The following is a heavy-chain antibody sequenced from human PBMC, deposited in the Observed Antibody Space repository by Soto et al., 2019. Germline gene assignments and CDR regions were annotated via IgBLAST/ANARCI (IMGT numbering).Heavy chain of an antibody. CDR1: GNSFSDFW. Sequence: PGESLKTSCRCSGNSFSDFWFGWLRQVPGKGVEWVGIIYPADSDTRYSPAFQGQVTVSADESITTTYLHWSDLKASDSATYYCASLSTAYGLRSWIDHWGQGSLVTVSS. D-gene: IGHD3-10*01. CDR2: IYPADSDT. J-gene: IGHJ4*02. CDR3: ASLSTAYGLRSWIDH. V-gene: IGHV5-51*01.